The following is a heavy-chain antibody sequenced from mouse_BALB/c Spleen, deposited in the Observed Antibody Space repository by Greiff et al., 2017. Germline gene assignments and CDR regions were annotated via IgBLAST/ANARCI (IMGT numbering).Heavy chain of an antibody. Sequence: DVKLQESGAELVRPGALVKLSCKASGFNIKDYYMHWVKQRPEQGLEWIGWIDPENGNTIYDPKFQGKASITADTSSNTAYLQLSSLTSEDTAVYYCARSTMITRDAMDYWGQGTSVTVSS. J-gene: IGHJ4*01. CDR3: ARSTMITRDAMDY. CDR2: IDPENGNT. CDR1: GFNIKDYY. V-gene: IGHV14-1*02. D-gene: IGHD2-4*01.